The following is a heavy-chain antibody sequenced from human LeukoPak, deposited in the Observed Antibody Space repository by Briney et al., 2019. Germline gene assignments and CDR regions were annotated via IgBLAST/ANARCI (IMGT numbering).Heavy chain of an antibody. CDR2: MNPNSGNT. D-gene: IGHD3-22*01. CDR3: ARVAGYYYDSSGYYFGFDY. CDR1: GYTFTSYD. J-gene: IGHJ4*02. V-gene: IGHV1-8*01. Sequence: ASVKVSCKASGYTFTSYDINWVRQATGQGLEWMGWMNPNSGNTSYAQKFQGRVTMTRNTSISTAYMELSSLRSDDTAVYYCARVAGYYYDSSGYYFGFDYWGQGTLVTVSS.